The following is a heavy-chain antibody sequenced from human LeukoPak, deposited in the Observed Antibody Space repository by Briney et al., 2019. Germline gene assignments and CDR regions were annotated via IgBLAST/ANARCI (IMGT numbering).Heavy chain of an antibody. CDR1: GFTFSRHG. Sequence: GGSLRLSCAPSGFTFSRHGMHWVRQAPGKGLEWVAIISNDGSRKYYAHSVEGRFTISRDNSKNTLYLQMDSLRAEDTAVYYCARDLLSTPYGGNSGIDYWGQGTLVTVSS. D-gene: IGHD4-23*01. CDR2: ISNDGSRK. CDR3: ARDLLSTPYGGNSGIDY. V-gene: IGHV3-30*03. J-gene: IGHJ4*02.